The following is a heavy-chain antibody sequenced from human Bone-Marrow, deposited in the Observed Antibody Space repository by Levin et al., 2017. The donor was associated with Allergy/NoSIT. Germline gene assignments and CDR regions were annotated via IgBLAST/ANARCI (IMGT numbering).Heavy chain of an antibody. J-gene: IGHJ6*03. CDR2: ISYDGNSK. V-gene: IGHV3-30*18. CDR3: AKVSAARTSYYYRYYVDV. D-gene: IGHD6-6*01. Sequence: AGGSLRLSCVASGFTFSNYGMHWVRQAPGRGLEWVAVISYDGNSKYYADSVKGRFSLSRDNSENTLYLQMDSLRRDDTAVYYCAKVSAARTSYYYRYYVDVWGKGTTVIVS. CDR1: GFTFSNYG.